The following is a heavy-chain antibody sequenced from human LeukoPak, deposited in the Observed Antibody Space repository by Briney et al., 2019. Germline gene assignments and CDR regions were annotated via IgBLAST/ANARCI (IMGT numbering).Heavy chain of an antibody. V-gene: IGHV3-48*03. CDR3: ARGGSAWFGGIDY. Sequence: GGSLRLSCAASGFTFSSYEMNWVRQAPGKGLEWVSYISGRGSTIYYADSVKGRFTISRDNSKNTLYLQMNSLRVDDTAVYYCARGGSAWFGGIDYWGQGTLVTVSS. CDR2: ISGRGSTI. J-gene: IGHJ4*02. CDR1: GFTFSSYE. D-gene: IGHD3-10*01.